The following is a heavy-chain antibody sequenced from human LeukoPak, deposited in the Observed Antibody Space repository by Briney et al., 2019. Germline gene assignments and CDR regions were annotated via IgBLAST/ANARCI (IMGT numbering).Heavy chain of an antibody. Sequence: ASVKVSCKASGYTFTSYAMNWVRQAPGQGLEWMGWISAYNGNTNYAQKLQGRVTMTTDTSTSTAYMELSSLTSDDTAIYYCAKAMDTSMVPDLNYWGQGTLVTVSS. CDR3: AKAMDTSMVPDLNY. CDR2: ISAYNGNT. J-gene: IGHJ4*02. D-gene: IGHD5-18*01. V-gene: IGHV1-18*01. CDR1: GYTFTSYA.